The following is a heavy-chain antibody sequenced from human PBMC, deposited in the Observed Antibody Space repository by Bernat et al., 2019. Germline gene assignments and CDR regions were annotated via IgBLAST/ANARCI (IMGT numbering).Heavy chain of an antibody. Sequence: QVQLVESGGGVVQPGRSLRLSCAASGFTFSSYGMHWVRQAPGKGLEWVAVISYDGSNKYYADSVKGRFTISRDNSKNTLYLQMNSLRAEDTAVYYCAKARGILGAVRLGMDVWGQGTTVTVSS. J-gene: IGHJ6*02. CDR1: GFTFSSYG. V-gene: IGHV3-30*18. CDR2: ISYDGSNK. CDR3: AKARGILGAVRLGMDV. D-gene: IGHD2-21*01.